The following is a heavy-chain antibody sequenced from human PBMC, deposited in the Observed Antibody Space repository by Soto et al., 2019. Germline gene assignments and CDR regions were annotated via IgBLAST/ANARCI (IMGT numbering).Heavy chain of an antibody. D-gene: IGHD1-26*01. J-gene: IGHJ6*02. CDR1: GGSISSYY. Sequence: SDTLFLTCTVSGGSISSYYWSWIRQPPGKGLEWIGYIYYSGSTNYNPSLKSRVTISVDTSKNQFSLKLSSVTAADTAVYYCARGHSGSYYPYYHYGMDVWGQGTTVTVSS. CDR3: ARGHSGSYYPYYHYGMDV. CDR2: IYYSGST. V-gene: IGHV4-59*01.